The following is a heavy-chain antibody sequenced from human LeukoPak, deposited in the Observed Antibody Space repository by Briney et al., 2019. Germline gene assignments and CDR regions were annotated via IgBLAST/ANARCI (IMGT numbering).Heavy chain of an antibody. Sequence: SETLSLTCTVSGYSISSGYYWGWIRQPPGKGLEWTGSIDHSGSTYYNPSLKSRITISVDTSKNQFSLKLSSVTAADTAVYYCARQPRGSFDGFDIWGQGTMVTVSS. D-gene: IGHD1-26*01. CDR3: ARQPRGSFDGFDI. J-gene: IGHJ3*02. CDR1: GYSISSGYY. V-gene: IGHV4-38-2*02. CDR2: IDHSGST.